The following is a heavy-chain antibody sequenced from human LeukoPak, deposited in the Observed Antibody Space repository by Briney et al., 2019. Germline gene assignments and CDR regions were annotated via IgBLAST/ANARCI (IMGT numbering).Heavy chain of an antibody. CDR1: GFTFSSYA. V-gene: IGHV3-30*04. J-gene: IGHJ4*02. CDR3: ARDHYFDY. CDR2: ISYDGSNK. Sequence: GRSLRLSCAASGFTFSSYAMHWVRQAPGKGLEWVAVISYDGSNKYYADSVKGRFTISRDNSKNTLYLQMNSLRAEDTAVYYCARDHYFDYRGQGTLVTVSS.